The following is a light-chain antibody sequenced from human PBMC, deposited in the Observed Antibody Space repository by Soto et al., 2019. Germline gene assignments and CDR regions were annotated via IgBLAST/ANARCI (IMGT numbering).Light chain of an antibody. J-gene: IGKJ1*01. Sequence: AIQMTQSPSSLSASIGDRVTITCRASQGIRNELGWYQQKPGKAPILLIYAASSVQSGVPSRFSGSGSGTDFTLTISSLQPEDFATYYCLQDYSYPRTFGQGTKVEVK. CDR1: QGIRNE. CDR3: LQDYSYPRT. V-gene: IGKV1-6*01. CDR2: AAS.